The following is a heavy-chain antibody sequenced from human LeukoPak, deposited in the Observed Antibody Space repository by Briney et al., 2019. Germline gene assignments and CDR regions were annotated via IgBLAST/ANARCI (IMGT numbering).Heavy chain of an antibody. CDR2: ISTTGSRI. J-gene: IGHJ4*02. Sequence: GGSLRLSCAASGFSFSNFEMNWVRQAPGKGLEWVSYISTTGSRIYYADSVKGRFTISRDNAKNSLYLQMNSLRAEDTAVYYCARVSQSYSSGWDYWGQGTLVTVSS. D-gene: IGHD6-19*01. CDR1: GFSFSNFE. CDR3: ARVSQSYSSGWDY. V-gene: IGHV3-48*03.